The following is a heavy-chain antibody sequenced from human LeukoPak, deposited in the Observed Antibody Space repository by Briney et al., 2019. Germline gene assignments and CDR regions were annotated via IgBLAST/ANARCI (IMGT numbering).Heavy chain of an antibody. CDR2: ISSDSGTI. CDR3: ARRDPFDY. V-gene: IGHV3-48*02. CDR1: GFTFSTYS. Sequence: GGSLRLSCAASGFTFSTYSMNWVRQAPGKGLEWVSFISSDSGTIYYADSVKGRFTISRDNAENSLYLQMNSLRDEDTAVYYCARRDPFDYWGQGTMVTVSS. J-gene: IGHJ4*02.